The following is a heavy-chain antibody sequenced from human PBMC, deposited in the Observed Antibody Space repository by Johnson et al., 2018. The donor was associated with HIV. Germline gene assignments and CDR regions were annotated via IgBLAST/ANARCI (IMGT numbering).Heavy chain of an antibody. CDR2: ISGSGGST. CDR1: GFTFSRYA. D-gene: IGHD6-19*01. J-gene: IGHJ3*02. CDR3: AKGGAVAGTRDAFDI. Sequence: VQLVESGGGVVQPGRSLRLSCAASGFTFSRYAMSWVRQAPGKGLAWVSAISGSGGSTYYADSVKSRFTISRDNSKNTLYLQMNSLRAEDTAVYYCAKGGAVAGTRDAFDIWGQGTMVTVSS. V-gene: IGHV3-23*04.